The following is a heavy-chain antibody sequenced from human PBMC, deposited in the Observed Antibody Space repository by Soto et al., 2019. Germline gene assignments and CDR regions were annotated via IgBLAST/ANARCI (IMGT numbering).Heavy chain of an antibody. J-gene: IGHJ5*02. Sequence: PGGSLRLSCAGSGFTFGDSYMSWIRQAPGKGLEWLSYISPGSRYPAYADSVKGRLTISRDNARRSLFLQMTSLTAEDTAMYYCVRGGGGGLFDPWGQGTMVTVSS. D-gene: IGHD2-15*01. CDR1: GFTFGDSY. CDR3: VRGGGGGLFDP. V-gene: IGHV3-11*06. CDR2: ISPGSRYP.